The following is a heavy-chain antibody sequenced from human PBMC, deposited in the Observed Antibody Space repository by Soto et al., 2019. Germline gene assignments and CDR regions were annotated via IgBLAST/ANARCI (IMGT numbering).Heavy chain of an antibody. Sequence: GGSLRLSCAASVFTFSSFAMSWVRQAPGKGLEWVSAISRSGDYTYYADSVKGRFTISRDNSQNTLLVQMNALRAEDTAIYYCAKLPIRGPNYINDCWGQGTLVTVSS. J-gene: IGHJ4*02. D-gene: IGHD1-1*01. CDR1: VFTFSSFA. CDR3: AKLPIRGPNYINDC. V-gene: IGHV3-23*01. CDR2: ISRSGDYT.